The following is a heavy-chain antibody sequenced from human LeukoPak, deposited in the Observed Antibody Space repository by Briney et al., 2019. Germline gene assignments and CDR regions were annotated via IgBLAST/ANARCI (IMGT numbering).Heavy chain of an antibody. V-gene: IGHV3-15*01. Sequence: PGGSLRLSCAASGFTFSNAWMSWVRQAPGKGLEWVGRIKSKTDGGTTDYAAPVKGRFTISRDDSKNTPYLQMNSLKTEDTAVYYCTTGPRGSYHNFDYWGQGTLVTVSS. CDR2: IKSKTDGGTT. J-gene: IGHJ4*02. CDR1: GFTFSNAW. D-gene: IGHD1-26*01. CDR3: TTGPRGSYHNFDY.